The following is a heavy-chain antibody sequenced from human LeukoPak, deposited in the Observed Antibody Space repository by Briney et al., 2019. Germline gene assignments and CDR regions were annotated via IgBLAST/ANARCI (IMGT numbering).Heavy chain of an antibody. CDR2: ISSSGSTI. D-gene: IGHD3-10*02. V-gene: IGHV3-48*03. Sequence: GGSLRLSCAACTFTFSNYDIHWVRQAPGKGLEWVSYISSSGSTIYYADSVKGRFTISRDNAKNSLYLQMNSLRAEDTAVYYCAELGITMIGGVWGKGTTVTISS. J-gene: IGHJ6*04. CDR3: AELGITMIGGV. CDR1: TFTFSNYD.